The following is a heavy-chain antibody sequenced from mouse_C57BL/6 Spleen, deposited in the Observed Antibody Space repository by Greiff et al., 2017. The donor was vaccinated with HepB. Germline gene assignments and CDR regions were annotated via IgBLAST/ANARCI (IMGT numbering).Heavy chain of an antibody. J-gene: IGHJ2*01. CDR2: ISDGGSYT. Sequence: EVQRVESGGGLVKPGGSLKLSCAASGFTFSSYAMSWVRQTPEKRLEWVATISDGGSYTYYPDNVKGRFTISRDNAKNNLYLQMSHLKSEDTAMYYCAREGSEAHYFDYWGQGTTLTVSS. D-gene: IGHD3-1*01. V-gene: IGHV5-4*01. CDR1: GFTFSSYA. CDR3: AREGSEAHYFDY.